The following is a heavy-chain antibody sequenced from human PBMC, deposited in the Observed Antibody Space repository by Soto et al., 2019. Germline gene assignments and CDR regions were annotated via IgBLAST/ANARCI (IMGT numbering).Heavy chain of an antibody. CDR3: ARNTHFRGGSFFDP. CDR2: IYYSGST. CDR1: GGSISSSSYY. V-gene: IGHV4-39*07. D-gene: IGHD3-3*02. Sequence: SETLSLTCTVSGGSISSSSYYWGWIRQPPGKGLEWIGSIYYSGSTNYNPSLKSRVTISVDTSKNQFSLKLSSVTAADTAVYFWARNTHFRGGSFFDPGGKGPLVT. J-gene: IGHJ5*02.